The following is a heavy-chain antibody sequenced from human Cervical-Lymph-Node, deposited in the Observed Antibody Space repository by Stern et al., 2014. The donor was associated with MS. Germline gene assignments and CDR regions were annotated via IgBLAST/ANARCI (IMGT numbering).Heavy chain of an antibody. CDR2: IYTDDST. CDR1: GFTVSNNY. D-gene: IGHD3-3*01. J-gene: IGHJ3*02. CDR3: ARAIFGVNTAAMAPDAFDT. Sequence: EVQLVESGGGLIQPGGSLRLSCAAPGFTVSNNYMSWVRQAPGKGLEWVSLIYTDDSTYYAGSMKCRFTISRDSSKNKLFLQMNSLRAEDTAVYYCARAIFGVNTAAMAPDAFDTWGQGTMVTVSS. V-gene: IGHV3-53*01.